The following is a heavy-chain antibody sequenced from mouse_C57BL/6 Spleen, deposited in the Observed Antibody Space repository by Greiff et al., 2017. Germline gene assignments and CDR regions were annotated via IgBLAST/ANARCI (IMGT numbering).Heavy chain of an antibody. CDR3: TAMTTVVDERFAY. J-gene: IGHJ3*01. CDR1: GFNIKDDY. Sequence: EVQLQQSGAELVRPGASVKLSCTASGFNIKDDYMYWVKQRPEQGLEWIGWIDPENGDTEYASKVQGKATITAETSSNTAYRQLSSLTSEDTAFYCCTAMTTVVDERFAYWGQGTLVTVSA. V-gene: IGHV14-4*01. CDR2: IDPENGDT. D-gene: IGHD1-1*01.